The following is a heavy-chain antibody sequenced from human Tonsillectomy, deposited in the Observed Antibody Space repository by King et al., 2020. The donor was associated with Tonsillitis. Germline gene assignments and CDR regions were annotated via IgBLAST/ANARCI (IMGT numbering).Heavy chain of an antibody. D-gene: IGHD6-13*01. CDR2: IRYDGSNK. V-gene: IGHV3-30*02. CDR3: AKDRGVEQLLGVLLGY. CDR1: GFTFSSYG. J-gene: IGHJ4*02. Sequence: VQLVESGGGVVQPGGSLRLSCAASGFTFSSYGMHWVRQAPGKGLEWVAFIRYDGSNKYYADSVKGRFTISRDNSKNMLYLQMNSLRAGDTAVYYCAKDRGVEQLLGVLLGYWGQGTRVTVPS.